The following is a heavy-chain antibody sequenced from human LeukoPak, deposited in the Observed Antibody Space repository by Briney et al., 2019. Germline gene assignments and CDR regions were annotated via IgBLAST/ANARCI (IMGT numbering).Heavy chain of an antibody. CDR2: IYSGGST. CDR1: GFTVSSNY. J-gene: IGHJ2*01. Sequence: QSGGSLRLSCAASGFTVSSNYMSWVRQAPGKGLEWVSVIYSGGSTYYADSVKGRFTISRDNSKNTLYLQMNSLRAGDTAVYYCAREAGLTEGRIQLRWSLGPGYFDLWGRGTLVTVSS. D-gene: IGHD5-18*01. V-gene: IGHV3-53*01. CDR3: AREAGLTEGRIQLRWSLGPGYFDL.